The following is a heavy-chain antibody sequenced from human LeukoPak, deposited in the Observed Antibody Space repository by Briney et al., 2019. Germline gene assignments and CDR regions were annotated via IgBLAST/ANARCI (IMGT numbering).Heavy chain of an antibody. V-gene: IGHV4-59*12. Sequence: PSEALSLTCTVSGGSMSGYFWSWIRQPPGKGLEWIGHIYYSGSTNYNPSLKSRVTISVDTSNNQFSLRLTSVTAADTAVYYWARDLRGGWYYFDYWGQGTLVTVSS. CDR2: IYYSGST. CDR3: ARDLRGGWYYFDY. CDR1: GGSMSGYF. D-gene: IGHD6-19*01. J-gene: IGHJ4*02.